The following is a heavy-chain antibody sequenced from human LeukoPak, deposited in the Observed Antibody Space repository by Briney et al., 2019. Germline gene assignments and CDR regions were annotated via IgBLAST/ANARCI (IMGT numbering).Heavy chain of an antibody. CDR3: AREGPEEAAAGSFDY. V-gene: IGHV3-30-3*01. J-gene: IGHJ4*02. CDR1: GFTFSSYA. D-gene: IGHD6-13*01. Sequence: PGRSLRLSCAASGFTFSSYAMHWVRQAPGKGLEWVAVISYDGSNKYYADSVKGRFTISRDNSKNTLYLQMNSLRAEDTAVYYCAREGPEEAAAGSFDYWGQGTLVTVSS. CDR2: ISYDGSNK.